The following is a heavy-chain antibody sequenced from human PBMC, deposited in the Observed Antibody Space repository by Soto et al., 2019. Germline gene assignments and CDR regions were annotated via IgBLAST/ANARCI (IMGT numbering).Heavy chain of an antibody. CDR1: GFTFSSYA. CDR2: ISGSGGST. V-gene: IGHV3-23*01. J-gene: IGHJ4*02. Sequence: GGSLRLSCAASGFTFSSYAMSWVRQAPGKGLEWVSAISGSGGSTYYADSVKGRFTISRDNSKNTLYLQMNSLRAEDTAGYYCAKGRGYSGYEAFDYGGQETLVTVP. CDR3: AKGRGYSGYEAFDY. D-gene: IGHD5-12*01.